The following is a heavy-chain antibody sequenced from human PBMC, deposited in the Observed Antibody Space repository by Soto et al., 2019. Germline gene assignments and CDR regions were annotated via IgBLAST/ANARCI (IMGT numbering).Heavy chain of an antibody. CDR1: GGSISGGGYY. CDR3: ARAPRLHWFRP. Sequence: QVQLQESGPGLLKPSQTLSLTCTVSGGSISGGGYYWRWVRQHPGKGLEWIGYIYYRGSSYYNPSRTSRRTLSVETSKNQFSLKLSSVTAAETAVYYCARAPRLHWFRPWGQGTLVTVSS. V-gene: IGHV4-31*03. D-gene: IGHD4-17*01. CDR2: IYYRGSS. J-gene: IGHJ5*02.